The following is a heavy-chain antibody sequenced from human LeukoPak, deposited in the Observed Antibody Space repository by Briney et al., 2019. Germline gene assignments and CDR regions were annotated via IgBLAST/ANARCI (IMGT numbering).Heavy chain of an antibody. D-gene: IGHD2-2*01. CDR2: IYPGDSDT. Sequence: GESLKISCKGSGYSFTSYWIGWVRQMPGKGLEWMGIIYPGDSDTRYSPSFQGQVTISADKSISTAYLQWSSLKASDTAMYYCARQGWGSIVVVPAGDAFDIWGQGTMVTVSS. V-gene: IGHV5-51*01. CDR1: GYSFTSYW. CDR3: ARQGWGSIVVVPAGDAFDI. J-gene: IGHJ3*02.